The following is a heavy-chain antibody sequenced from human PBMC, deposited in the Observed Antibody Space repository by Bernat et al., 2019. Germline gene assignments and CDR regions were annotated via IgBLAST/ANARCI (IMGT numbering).Heavy chain of an antibody. Sequence: QVQLVESGGGLVKPGGSLRLSCAASGFTFSDYYISWIRQAPGRGLDWVSYISSSSSYTSYAYSVQGRFTISRYNAKNSLYQQMNSLRAEDTAVYYCASGASTSAPYMDVWGKGTTVTVSS. CDR3: ASGASTSAPYMDV. CDR2: ISSSSSYT. J-gene: IGHJ6*03. V-gene: IGHV3-11*05. CDR1: GFTFSDYY.